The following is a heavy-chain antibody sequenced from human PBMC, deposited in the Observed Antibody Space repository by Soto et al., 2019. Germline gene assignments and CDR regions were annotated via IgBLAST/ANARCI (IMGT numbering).Heavy chain of an antibody. J-gene: IGHJ6*02. CDR3: ARPLPGSYYSYGMDV. V-gene: IGHV3-23*01. CDR1: GFTFSSYA. Sequence: GGSLRLSCAASGFTFSSYAVSWVRQAPGKGLEWVSAISGSGGSTYYADSVKGRFTISRDNSKNTLYLQMNSLRAEDTAVYYCARPLPGSYYSYGMDVWGQGTTVNVSS. CDR2: ISGSGGST.